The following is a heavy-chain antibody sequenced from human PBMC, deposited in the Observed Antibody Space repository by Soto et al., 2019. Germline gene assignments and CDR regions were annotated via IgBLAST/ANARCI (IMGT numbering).Heavy chain of an antibody. CDR2: INPNSGGT. Sequence: ASVKVSCKASGYTFTGYYMHWVRQAPGQGLEWMGWINPNSGGTNYAQKFQGWVTMTRDTSISTAYMELSRLRSDDTAVYYCAREENYDFWSRYYSYYGMDVSGQGPTVTVYS. J-gene: IGHJ6*02. D-gene: IGHD3-3*01. CDR1: GYTFTGYY. V-gene: IGHV1-2*04. CDR3: AREENYDFWSRYYSYYGMDV.